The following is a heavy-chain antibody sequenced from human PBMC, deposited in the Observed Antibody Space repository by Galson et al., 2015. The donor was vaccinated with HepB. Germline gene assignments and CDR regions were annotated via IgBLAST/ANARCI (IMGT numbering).Heavy chain of an antibody. V-gene: IGHV3-48*03. D-gene: IGHD6-19*01. Sequence: SLRLSCAASGFTFSSYEMNWVRQAPGKGLEWVSYISSSGSTIYYADSVKGRFTISRDNAKNSLYLQMNSLRAEDTAVYYCARAGEDGGSGWLYYFDYWGQGTLVTVSS. CDR3: ARAGEDGGSGWLYYFDY. CDR1: GFTFSSYE. CDR2: ISSSGSTI. J-gene: IGHJ4*02.